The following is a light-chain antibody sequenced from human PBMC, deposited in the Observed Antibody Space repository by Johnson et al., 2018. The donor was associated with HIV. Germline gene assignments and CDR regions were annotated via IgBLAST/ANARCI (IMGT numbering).Light chain of an antibody. V-gene: IGLV1-51*02. J-gene: IGLJ1*01. CDR1: SSNIGDNY. CDR3: GTWDSSLGASYV. CDR2: ENN. Sequence: QSVLTQSPSVSAAPGQKVTISCSGSSSNIGDNYVSWYQQLPGTAPKVLIYENNERPSGIPDRFSGSRSGTSATLGITGLQTGDEADYYCGTWDSSLGASYVFGTGTKVTVL.